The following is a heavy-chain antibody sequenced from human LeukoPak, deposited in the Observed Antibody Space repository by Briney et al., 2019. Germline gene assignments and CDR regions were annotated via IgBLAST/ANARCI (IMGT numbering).Heavy chain of an antibody. CDR2: INPNSGGT. J-gene: IGHJ3*02. CDR3: AREYCSSTSCYTGNAFDI. Sequence: ASVKVSCKASGYTFTGYYMHWVRQAPGQGLEWMGWINPNSGGTNYAEKFQGRVTMTRDTSISTAYMELSRLRSDDTAVYFCAREYCSSTSCYTGNAFDIWGQGTVVTVS. CDR1: GYTFTGYY. D-gene: IGHD2-2*02. V-gene: IGHV1-2*02.